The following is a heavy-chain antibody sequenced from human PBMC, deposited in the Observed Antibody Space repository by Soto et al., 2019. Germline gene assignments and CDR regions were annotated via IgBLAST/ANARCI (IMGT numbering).Heavy chain of an antibody. J-gene: IGHJ6*02. Sequence: VGSLRLSCVGSGFTSSTYSINWVRQAPGKGLEWVSSIGSRSDIYYADSVKGRFTISRDNAKNSVSLQMNSLRAEDTAVYYCAREYTAWPLAYGLDVWGQGTTVTVSS. CDR1: GFTSSTYS. CDR3: AREYTAWPLAYGLDV. V-gene: IGHV3-21*01. CDR2: IGSRSDI. D-gene: IGHD2-2*02.